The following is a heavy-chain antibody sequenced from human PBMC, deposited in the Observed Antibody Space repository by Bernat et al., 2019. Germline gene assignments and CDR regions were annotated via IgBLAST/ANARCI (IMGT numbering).Heavy chain of an antibody. CDR3: ARDRTYYDGAGSYYSLGWFDP. CDR2: ISAYNGNT. D-gene: IGHD3-10*01. Sequence: QVQLVQSGAEVKKPGASVKVSCKASGYTFTSYGISWVRQAPGQGLEWMGWISAYNGNTNYAQKLQGRVTITTSTATSTAYMELRNLRSDDTAVYYSARDRTYYDGAGSYYSLGWFDPWGQGTLVTVSS. J-gene: IGHJ5*02. V-gene: IGHV1-18*01. CDR1: GYTFTSYG.